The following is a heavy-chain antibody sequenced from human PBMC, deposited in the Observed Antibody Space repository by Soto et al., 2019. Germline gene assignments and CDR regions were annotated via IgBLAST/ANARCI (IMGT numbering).Heavy chain of an antibody. CDR2: VSGNGGNT. Sequence: GGSLRLSCVASGFSFSSYTMNWVRQAPGKGLEWVSGVSGNGGNTYYADSVKGRFSISRDNSKNTLYLQLNSLRAEDTAIYYCAKDRMGASGWFDPWGQGTPVTSPQ. CDR3: AKDRMGASGWFDP. V-gene: IGHV3-23*01. J-gene: IGHJ5*02. CDR1: GFSFSSYT. D-gene: IGHD1-26*01.